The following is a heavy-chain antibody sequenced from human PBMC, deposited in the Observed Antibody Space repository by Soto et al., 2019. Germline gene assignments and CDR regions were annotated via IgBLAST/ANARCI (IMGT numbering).Heavy chain of an antibody. D-gene: IGHD6-13*01. CDR3: ARGGYSSTDRGDCQH. V-gene: IGHV1-69*06. J-gene: IGHJ1*01. CDR2: IIPIFGTA. CDR1: GGTFSSYA. Sequence: QVQLVQSGAEVKKPGSSVKVSCKASGGTFSSYAISWVRQAPGQGLEWMGGIIPIFGTANYAQQFQGRVTIAADKSTGTAYRELSSMRSEDTAVYYCARGGYSSTDRGDCQHWGQGTLVTVSS.